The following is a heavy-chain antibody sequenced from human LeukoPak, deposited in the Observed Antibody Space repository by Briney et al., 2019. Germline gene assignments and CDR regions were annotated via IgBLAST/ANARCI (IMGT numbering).Heavy chain of an antibody. J-gene: IGHJ4*02. D-gene: IGHD3-22*01. CDR3: SRGLDSRKLGY. Sequence: SETLSLTCTVSGGSTSSYYWSWIRQPAGKGLEWIGRIYTSGSTNYNPSLKSRVTMSVDTSKNQFSLKLNSVTAADTAVYFCSRGLDSRKLGYWGQGTLVTVSS. V-gene: IGHV4-4*07. CDR1: GGSTSSYY. CDR2: IYTSGST.